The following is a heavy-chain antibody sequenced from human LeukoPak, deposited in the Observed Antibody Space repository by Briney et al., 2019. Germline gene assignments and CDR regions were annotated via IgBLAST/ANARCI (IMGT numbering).Heavy chain of an antibody. CDR2: IYSSGTT. CDR1: GGSLSGYY. J-gene: IGHJ4*02. V-gene: IGHV4-4*09. D-gene: IGHD1-1*01. CDR3: ARRISSWNVYIDK. Sequence: SETLSLTCTVSGGSLSGYYWSWIRQTPGKGLQWIGYIYSSGTTNYNRSLQSRVIISLDTPKDQFSLSVTSVTAADTAMYFCARRISSWNVYIDKWGQGIQVTVSS.